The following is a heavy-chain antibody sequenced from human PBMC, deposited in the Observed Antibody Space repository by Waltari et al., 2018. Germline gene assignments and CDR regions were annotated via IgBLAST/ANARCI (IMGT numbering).Heavy chain of an antibody. CDR3: ARVEYSYGPYCFDS. CDR2: SSIDGNTT. Sequence: EVQLVESGGGLVQPGGSLRLSCEASGFTFSRYWMRWVRQAPWKGVGWFATSSIDGNTTTYADTVNCRFTIARDNAKNTLYLQRNSLRAEYTAVYYCARVEYSYGPYCFDSWGQGTPVTVSS. V-gene: IGHV3-74*03. J-gene: IGHJ4*02. D-gene: IGHD5-18*01. CDR1: GFTFSRYW.